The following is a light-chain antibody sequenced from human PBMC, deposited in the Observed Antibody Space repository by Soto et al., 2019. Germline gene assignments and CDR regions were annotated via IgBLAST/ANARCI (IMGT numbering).Light chain of an antibody. J-gene: IGLJ1*01. Sequence: QPLLTLPASASLSPGQSVAISCTGTSSDVGGYNYVSWYQQHPGKAPKLMIYEVNKRPSGVPDRFSGSKSGNTASLTVSGLQAEDEADYYCSSYAGSSNVFGTGAKVTVL. CDR3: SSYAGSSNV. CDR1: SSDVGGYNY. V-gene: IGLV2-8*01. CDR2: EVN.